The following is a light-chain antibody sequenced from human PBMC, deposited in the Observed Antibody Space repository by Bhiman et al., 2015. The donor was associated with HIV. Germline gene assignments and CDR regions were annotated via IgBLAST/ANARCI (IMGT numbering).Light chain of an antibody. V-gene: IGLV1-40*01. CDR1: RSNIGAGYE. CDR2: GDT. Sequence: QSVLTQPPSVSGAPGQRVTISCTGNRSNIGAGYEVHWYQQLPGTAPKLIIFGDTNRPAGVSHRFFGSNSGTSASLAITGLRAEDEGDYFCQSYDSSLSGLAFGTGTKV. CDR3: QSYDSSLSGLA. J-gene: IGLJ1*01.